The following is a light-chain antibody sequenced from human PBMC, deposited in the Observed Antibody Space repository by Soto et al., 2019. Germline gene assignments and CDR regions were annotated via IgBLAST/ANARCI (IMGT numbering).Light chain of an antibody. CDR3: QQYNNWPPIT. J-gene: IGKJ5*01. CDR2: GAS. V-gene: IGKV3-15*01. Sequence: STSPLPISLPPAARATLSCRASQSVSSNLAWYQQKPGQAPRLLIYGASTRATGIPARFSGSGSGTEFTLTISSLQSEDFAVYYCQQYNNWPPITFGQGTRLEIK. CDR1: QSVSSN.